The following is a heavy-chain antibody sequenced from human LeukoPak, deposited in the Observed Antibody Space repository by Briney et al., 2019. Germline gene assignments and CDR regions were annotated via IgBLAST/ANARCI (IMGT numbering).Heavy chain of an antibody. CDR3: TRGGGQLDF. J-gene: IGHJ4*02. CDR1: GFTFRNSW. V-gene: IGHV3-7*01. CDR2: RNQDGSSI. D-gene: IGHD1-1*01. Sequence: PGVSLRLSCAAFGFTFRNSWMSWVRQAQGKGLEWVANRNQDGSSIDYVDSVKGRFTISRDNAKYSLYLHMNSLRAEDTAVYYCTRGGGQLDFWGQGPLVTVSS.